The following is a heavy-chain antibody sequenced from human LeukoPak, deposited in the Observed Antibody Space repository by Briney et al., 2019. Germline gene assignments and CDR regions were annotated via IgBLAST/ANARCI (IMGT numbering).Heavy chain of an antibody. J-gene: IGHJ4*02. V-gene: IGHV3-23*01. Sequence: GGSLRLSCEASGFTFNNYVMTWVRQAPGKGLEWVSSISASAAMTYYADSVKGRFTVSRDNSNNRLYLYMSGLTAADTAVYYCAKDRSIGTYYTFDHWGQGSLVTVSS. D-gene: IGHD1-26*01. CDR3: AKDRSIGTYYTFDH. CDR2: ISASAAMT. CDR1: GFTFNNYV.